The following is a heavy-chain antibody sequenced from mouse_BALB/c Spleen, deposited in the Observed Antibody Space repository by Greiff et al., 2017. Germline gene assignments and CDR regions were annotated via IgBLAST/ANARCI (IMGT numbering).Heavy chain of an antibody. CDR1: GYSITSGYY. CDR2: ISYDGSN. Sequence: EVKLMESGPGLVKPSQSLSLTCSVTGYSITSGYYWNWIRQFPGNKLEWMGYISYDGSNNYNPSLKNRISITRDTSKNQFFLKLNSVTTEDTATYYCAIEWIYYYGSSYVNYWGQGTTLTVSS. D-gene: IGHD1-1*01. J-gene: IGHJ2*01. CDR3: AIEWIYYYGSSYVNY. V-gene: IGHV3-6*02.